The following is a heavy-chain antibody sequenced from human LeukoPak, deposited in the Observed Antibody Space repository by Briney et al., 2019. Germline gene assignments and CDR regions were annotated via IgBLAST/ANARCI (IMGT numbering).Heavy chain of an antibody. V-gene: IGHV1-18*01. J-gene: IGHJ4*02. CDR3: ARDHPVRGATGY. Sequence: GASVKVSCKASGGTFSSYAISWVRQAPGQGLEWMGWISAYNGNTNYAQKLQGRVTMTTDTSTSTAYMELRSLRSDDTAVYYCARDHPVRGATGYWGQGTLVTVSS. CDR2: ISAYNGNT. CDR1: GGTFSSYA. D-gene: IGHD3-10*01.